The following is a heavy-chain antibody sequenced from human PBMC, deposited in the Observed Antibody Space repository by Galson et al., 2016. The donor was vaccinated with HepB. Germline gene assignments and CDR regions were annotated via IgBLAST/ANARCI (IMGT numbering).Heavy chain of an antibody. D-gene: IGHD5-18*01. Sequence: SETLSLTCGVSGGSTSSNNWWSWVRQPPGKGLEWIGEIYHTGSTNYNPSLESRVSISLDKSKNQFSLKLRSVTAADTAVYYCARGGYCDSGACYNWFDPWGQGTLVTVSS. CDR2: IYHTGST. V-gene: IGHV4-4*02. CDR3: ARGGYCDSGACYNWFDP. J-gene: IGHJ5*02. CDR1: GGSTSSNNW.